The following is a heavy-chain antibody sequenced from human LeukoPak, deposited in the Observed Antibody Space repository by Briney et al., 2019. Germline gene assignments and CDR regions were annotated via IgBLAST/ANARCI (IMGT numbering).Heavy chain of an antibody. Sequence: PSETLSLTCTVSGGSISSSSYYWGWIRQPPGKGLEWIGSIYYSGSTYYNPSLKSRVTISVDTSKNQFSLKLSSVTAADTALYYCERDSNGFYYFNYWGQGTLVTVSS. CDR2: IYYSGST. CDR3: ERDSNGFYYFNY. J-gene: IGHJ4*02. V-gene: IGHV4-39*02. CDR1: GGSISSSSYY. D-gene: IGHD3-22*01.